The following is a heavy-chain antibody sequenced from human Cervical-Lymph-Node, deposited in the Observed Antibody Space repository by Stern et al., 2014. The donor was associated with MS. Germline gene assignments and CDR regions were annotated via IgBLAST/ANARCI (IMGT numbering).Heavy chain of an antibody. CDR1: GFTFSSYW. V-gene: IGHV3-74*02. CDR2: INSDGSST. D-gene: IGHD4-17*01. Sequence: EVHLVESGGGLVQPGGSLRLSCAASGFTFSSYWMHWVRQAPGKGLVWGSRINSDGSSTSYADSVKGRFTISRDNAKNTLYLQMNSLRAEDTAVYYCARSYGDLKLFDYWGQGTLVTVSS. CDR3: ARSYGDLKLFDY. J-gene: IGHJ4*02.